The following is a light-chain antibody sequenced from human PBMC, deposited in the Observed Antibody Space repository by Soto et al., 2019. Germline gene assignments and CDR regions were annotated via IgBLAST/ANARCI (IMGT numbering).Light chain of an antibody. CDR2: GEN. CDR1: SFNIGSYS. CDR3: AAWADSLNAVV. J-gene: IGLJ2*01. Sequence: QSVLTQQPSASGTPGQRVTISCSGSSFNIGSYSVNWYQQLPGTAPKLLIFGENQRPAGVPDRFSGSMSGTSSSLAVSGLQSEDQAHYYCAAWADSLNAVVSGGGTQLTVL. V-gene: IGLV1-44*01.